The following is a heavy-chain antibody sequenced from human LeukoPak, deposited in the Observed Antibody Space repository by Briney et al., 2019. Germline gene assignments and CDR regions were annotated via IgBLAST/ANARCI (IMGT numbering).Heavy chain of an antibody. J-gene: IGHJ4*02. V-gene: IGHV3-23*01. D-gene: IGHD3-22*01. CDR1: GFAFSSYA. Sequence: PGGSLRLSCAASGFAFSSYAMNWVRQAPGKGLEWVSSISGGGGRTYYADSVKGRFTISRDNSKNTLYLQMNSLRAEDTAVYYCAKGGGYYSYYFDYWGQGTLVTVSS. CDR3: AKGGGYYSYYFDY. CDR2: ISGGGGRT.